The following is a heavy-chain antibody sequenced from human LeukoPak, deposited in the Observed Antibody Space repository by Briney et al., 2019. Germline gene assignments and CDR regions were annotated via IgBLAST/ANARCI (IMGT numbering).Heavy chain of an antibody. CDR1: GGSISSGGYY. D-gene: IGHD2-2*01. CDR3: ARATYCSSTSCFGYDYYYYMDV. CDR2: IYYSGST. J-gene: IGHJ6*03. V-gene: IGHV4-31*03. Sequence: PSQTLSLTGTVSGGSISSGGYYWSWIRQHPGKGLEWIGYIYYSGSTYYNPSLKSRVTISVDTSKNQFSLKLSSVTAADTAVYYCARATYCSSTSCFGYDYYYYMDVWGKGTTVTVSS.